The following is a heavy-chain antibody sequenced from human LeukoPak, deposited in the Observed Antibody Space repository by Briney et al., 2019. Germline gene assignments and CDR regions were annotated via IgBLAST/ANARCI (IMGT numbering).Heavy chain of an antibody. CDR2: ISSSSYI. CDR1: GFTFSRYS. CDR3: ARDTPVVPTGYFDY. Sequence: GGSLRLPCAASGFTFSRYSMNWVRQAPGKGLEWVSSISSSSYIHYADSVKGRFTISRDNAKNSLYLQMNSLRAEDTAVYYCARDTPVVPTGYFDYWGQGTLVTVSS. J-gene: IGHJ4*02. D-gene: IGHD2-2*01. V-gene: IGHV3-21*01.